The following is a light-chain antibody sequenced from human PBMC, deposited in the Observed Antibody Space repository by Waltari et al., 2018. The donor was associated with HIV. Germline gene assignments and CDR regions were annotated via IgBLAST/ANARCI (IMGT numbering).Light chain of an antibody. CDR3: QSADTRNTYPPRV. Sequence: SYELTQPPSVSVSPGQTARITCSGHVLSKQYAYWYHQKPGQAPVLVKYKDTKRPSGIPERFSGTSSGTTVTLTISVVQAEDEGDYYCQSADTRNTYPPRVFGGGTRLTVL. V-gene: IGLV3-25*03. J-gene: IGLJ3*02. CDR2: KDT. CDR1: VLSKQY.